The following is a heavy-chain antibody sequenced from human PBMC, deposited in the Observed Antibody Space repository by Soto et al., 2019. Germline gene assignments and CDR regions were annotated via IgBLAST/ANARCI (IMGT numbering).Heavy chain of an antibody. J-gene: IGHJ4*02. V-gene: IGHV4-59*01. CDR3: AKVGSGWTGGTDY. D-gene: IGHD6-19*01. CDR1: GGSITSYY. CDR2: IYYSGST. Sequence: QVQLQESGPGLVKPSETLSLTCTVSGGSITSYYWSWIRQPPGKGLEWIGHIYYSGSTNYNPSLRSRATISVYTSKNQFSLRLISVAAADTAVYYCAKVGSGWTGGTDYWGQGTLVTVSS.